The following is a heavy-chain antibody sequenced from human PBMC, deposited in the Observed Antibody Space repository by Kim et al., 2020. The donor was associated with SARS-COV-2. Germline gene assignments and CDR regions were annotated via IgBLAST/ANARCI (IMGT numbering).Heavy chain of an antibody. CDR2: IDPSDSYT. CDR1: GYSFTSYW. Sequence: GESLKISCKGSGYSFTSYWISWVRQMPGKGLEWMGRIDPSDSYTNYSPSFQGHVTISADKSISTAYLQWSSLKASDTAMYYCARHGAATATHFDYWGQGTLVTVSS. CDR3: ARHGAATATHFDY. D-gene: IGHD2-15*01. J-gene: IGHJ4*02. V-gene: IGHV5-10-1*01.